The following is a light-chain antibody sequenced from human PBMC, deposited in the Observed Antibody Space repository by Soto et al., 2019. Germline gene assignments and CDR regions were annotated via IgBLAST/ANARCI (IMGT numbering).Light chain of an antibody. CDR2: DAS. V-gene: IGKV1-33*01. J-gene: IGKJ4*01. CDR1: QDISNY. CDR3: QQYDNLVT. Sequence: DILMTQSPSSLSASVGRRVTITCQASQDISNYLNWYQQKPGKAPKLLIYDASSLETWVPSRFSGSGSGTDFTFTISSLQPEDIATYFCQQYDNLVTFGGGTRWIS.